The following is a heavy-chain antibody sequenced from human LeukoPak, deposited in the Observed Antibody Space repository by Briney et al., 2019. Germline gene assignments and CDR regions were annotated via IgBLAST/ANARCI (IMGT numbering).Heavy chain of an antibody. V-gene: IGHV1-24*01. CDR3: STGDVRYIFAFDI. CDR1: GYTFTSYG. Sequence: ASVKVSCKASGYTFTSYGISWVRQAPGKGLECMGGFDPEDGETIYAQKFQGRVTMTEDTSTDTAYMELSSLRSEDTAVYYCSTGDVRYIFAFDIWGQGTMVTVSS. D-gene: IGHD3-9*01. J-gene: IGHJ3*02. CDR2: FDPEDGET.